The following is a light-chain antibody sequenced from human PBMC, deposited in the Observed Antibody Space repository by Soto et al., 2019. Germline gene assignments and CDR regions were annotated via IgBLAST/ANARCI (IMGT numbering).Light chain of an antibody. CDR2: DAS. CDR3: QQRSRCPVLT. V-gene: IGKV3-11*01. J-gene: IGKJ4*01. Sequence: EIVLTQSPATLSLSPGERATLSCRASQSVSGYIAWYQQKPGQSPRLLLYDASNRAAGSPARFSGSGSGTDVTLTISSLEPEDFAVYYCQQRSRCPVLTLGGGTRLEI. CDR1: QSVSGY.